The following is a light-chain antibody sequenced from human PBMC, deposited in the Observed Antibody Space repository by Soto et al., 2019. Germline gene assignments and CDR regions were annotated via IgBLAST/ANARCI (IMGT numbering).Light chain of an antibody. Sequence: QSVLTQPPSASGAPGQRVTISCSGSDSNVGSTAVNWYQQVPGTAPKLLIFINNQRPSGVPDRFSGSKSGTSASLAISGLQAEDEADYYCLSYTSSGTYVFGTGTKVTVL. J-gene: IGLJ1*01. CDR1: DSNVGSTA. CDR2: INN. V-gene: IGLV1-44*01. CDR3: LSYTSSGTYV.